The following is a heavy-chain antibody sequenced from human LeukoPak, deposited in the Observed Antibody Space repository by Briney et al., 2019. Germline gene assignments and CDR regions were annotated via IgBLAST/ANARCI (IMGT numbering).Heavy chain of an antibody. J-gene: IGHJ4*02. CDR1: GFTFSSYA. D-gene: IGHD3-22*01. CDR2: ISGSGDST. CDR3: AKYYYGSSGYSFDY. Sequence: PGGSLRLSCAASGFTFSSYAMSWVRQAPGKGLEWVSAISGSGDSTYYADSVRGRFTISRDNSKSTLYLQMNSLRAEDTAVYYCAKYYYGSSGYSFDYWGQGTLVTVSS. V-gene: IGHV3-23*01.